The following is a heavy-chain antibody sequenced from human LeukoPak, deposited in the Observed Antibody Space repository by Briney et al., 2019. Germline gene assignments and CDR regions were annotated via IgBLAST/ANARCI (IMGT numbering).Heavy chain of an antibody. D-gene: IGHD3-10*01. CDR2: ISGSGGST. Sequence: GGSLRLSCAASGFTFSSYAMSWVRQAPGKGLEWVSAISGSGGSTYYADSVKGRFTISRDNSKNTLYLQMNSLRAEDTAVYYCAKTVPGLSGARSWYGSGSYDYWGQGTLVTVSS. J-gene: IGHJ4*02. V-gene: IGHV3-23*01. CDR3: AKTVPGLSGARSWYGSGSYDY. CDR1: GFTFSSYA.